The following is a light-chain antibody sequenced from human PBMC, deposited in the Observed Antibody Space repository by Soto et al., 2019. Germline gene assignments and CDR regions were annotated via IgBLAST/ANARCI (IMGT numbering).Light chain of an antibody. V-gene: IGLV4-69*01. CDR2: LSSDGSP. J-gene: IGLJ3*02. CDR3: QTWGTGSWV. CDR1: SGHSSYA. Sequence: QLVLTQSPSASASLGASVKLTCTLSSGHSSYAIAWHQQQPGKGPRYLMKLSSDGSPSKGDGIPDRFSGSSSGDERYLTISSLQSEDEADYYCQTWGTGSWVFGGGTKLTVL.